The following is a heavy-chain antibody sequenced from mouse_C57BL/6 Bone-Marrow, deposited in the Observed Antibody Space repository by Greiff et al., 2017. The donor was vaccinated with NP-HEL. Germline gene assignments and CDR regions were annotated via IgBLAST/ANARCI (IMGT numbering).Heavy chain of an antibody. CDR1: GFSFNTYA. CDR3: VRGGNYVGYYFDY. Sequence: EVHLVESGGGLVQPKGSLKLSCAASGFSFNTYAMNWVRQAPGKGLEWVARIRSKSNNYATYYADSVKDRFTISRDDSESMLYLQMNNLKTEDTAMYYCVRGGNYVGYYFDYWGQGTTLTVSS. V-gene: IGHV10-1*01. CDR2: IRSKSNNYAT. J-gene: IGHJ2*01. D-gene: IGHD2-1*01.